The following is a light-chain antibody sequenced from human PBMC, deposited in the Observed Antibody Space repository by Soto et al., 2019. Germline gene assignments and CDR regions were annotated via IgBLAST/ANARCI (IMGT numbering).Light chain of an antibody. CDR1: QGISSW. CDR3: QQAKTFPVT. Sequence: DIQMTQSPSSVSASVGDTVTITCRASQGISSWLAWYQQKPGQAPRSLIYPSSSLQSGVPSRFSGSGSGTDFTLTITNLQPEDFATDYCQQAKTFPVTFGPGTKVVIK. V-gene: IGKV1-12*01. CDR2: PSS. J-gene: IGKJ3*01.